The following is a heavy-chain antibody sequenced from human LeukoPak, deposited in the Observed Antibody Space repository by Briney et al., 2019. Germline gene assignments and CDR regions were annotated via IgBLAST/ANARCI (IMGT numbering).Heavy chain of an antibody. CDR3: ARDPPSSSWPNGGMDV. D-gene: IGHD6-13*01. CDR2: FDPEDGET. V-gene: IGHV1-24*01. J-gene: IGHJ6*02. Sequence: ASVKVSCKVSGYTLTELSMHWVRQAPGKGLEWMGGFDPEDGETIYAQKFQGRVTMTEDTSTDTAYMELSSLRSEDTAVYYCARDPPSSSWPNGGMDVWGQGTTVTVSS. CDR1: GYTLTELS.